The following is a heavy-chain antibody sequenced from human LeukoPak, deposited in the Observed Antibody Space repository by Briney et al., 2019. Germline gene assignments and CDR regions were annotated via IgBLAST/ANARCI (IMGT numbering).Heavy chain of an antibody. D-gene: IGHD1-1*01. CDR2: ISSSSSTI. J-gene: IGHJ5*02. Sequence: GGSLRLSCAASGFTFSSYSMNWVRRAPGKGLEWISYISSSSSTIYHADSVEGRYTISRDNAKNSLYLQMNSLRAEDTALYYCARGRMTGTLNWFDPWGQGTLVTVSS. CDR3: ARGRMTGTLNWFDP. CDR1: GFTFSSYS. V-gene: IGHV3-48*01.